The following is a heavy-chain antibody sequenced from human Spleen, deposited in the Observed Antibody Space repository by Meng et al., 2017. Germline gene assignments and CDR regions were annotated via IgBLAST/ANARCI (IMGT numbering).Heavy chain of an antibody. D-gene: IGHD2-8*01. CDR2: INHNGST. J-gene: IGHJ4*02. Sequence: QVRLRPWGAGLMKPATPRSIPCDVSGATFGDYYCNWLRQPTGKGLEWIGGINHNGSTNCNASMWSRGTITVDTTQISLSQMLMCMTSSESTVDYYARRHRLMANYFDYWGQGTLVTVSS. CDR1: GATFGDYY. CDR3: ARRHRLMANYFDY. V-gene: IGHV4-34*01.